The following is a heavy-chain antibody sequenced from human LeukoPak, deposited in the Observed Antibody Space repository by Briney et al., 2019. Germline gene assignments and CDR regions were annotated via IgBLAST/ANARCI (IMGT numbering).Heavy chain of an antibody. J-gene: IGHJ4*02. CDR3: ATSTPNRSGWFDY. CDR1: GDTLTELS. V-gene: IGHV1-24*01. D-gene: IGHD6-19*01. Sequence: GASVKVSCKVSGDTLTELSMHWVRQAPGKGLEWMGGFDPEDGETIYAQKFQGRVTMTEDTSTDTAYMELSSLRSEDTAVYYCATSTPNRSGWFDYWGQGTLVTVSS. CDR2: FDPEDGET.